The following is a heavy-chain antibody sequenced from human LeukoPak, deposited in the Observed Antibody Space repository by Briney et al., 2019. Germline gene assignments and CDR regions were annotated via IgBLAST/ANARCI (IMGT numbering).Heavy chain of an antibody. D-gene: IGHD3-10*01. J-gene: IGHJ3*02. Sequence: PSETLSLTCAVYGGSFSGYYWSWIRQPPGKGLEWIGEINHSGRTNYNPSLKSRVTISVDTSKNQFSLKLSSVTAADTAVYYCARAYGSGSLDAFDIWGQGTMVTVSS. CDR2: INHSGRT. CDR3: ARAYGSGSLDAFDI. CDR1: GGSFSGYY. V-gene: IGHV4-34*01.